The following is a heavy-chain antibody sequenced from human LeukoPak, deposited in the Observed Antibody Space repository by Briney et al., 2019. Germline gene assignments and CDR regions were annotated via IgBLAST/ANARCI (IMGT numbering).Heavy chain of an antibody. CDR1: GGSISSYY. Sequence: SETLSLTCTVSGGSISSYYWSWIRQPAGKGLEWIGRIYTSGSTNYNPSLKSRVTMSVDTSKNQFSLKLSSVTAADTAVYYCARGSLGYGSGSYSIDYWGQGTLVTVSS. J-gene: IGHJ4*02. D-gene: IGHD3-10*01. V-gene: IGHV4-4*07. CDR2: IYTSGST. CDR3: ARGSLGYGSGSYSIDY.